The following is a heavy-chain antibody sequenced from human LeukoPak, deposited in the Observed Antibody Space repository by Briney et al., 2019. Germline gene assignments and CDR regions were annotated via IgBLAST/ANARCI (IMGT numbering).Heavy chain of an antibody. V-gene: IGHV3-30*14. D-gene: IGHD6-19*01. CDR3: ARSLSLAASAPGY. J-gene: IGHJ4*02. Sequence: PGGSLRLSCAASGFTFSSFALHWVRQAPGKGLEWVAVISFDGSNKYYADSEKGRFTISRDNSKNTLYLQMNSLRAEDTAVYYCARSLSLAASAPGYWGQGTLVTVSS. CDR2: ISFDGSNK. CDR1: GFTFSSFA.